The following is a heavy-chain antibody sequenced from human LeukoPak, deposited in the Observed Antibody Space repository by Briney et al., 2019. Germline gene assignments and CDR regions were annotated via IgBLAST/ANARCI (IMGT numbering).Heavy chain of an antibody. Sequence: ASVKVSCKASGYTFTGYYMHWVRQAPGQGPEWMGWINPNSGGTNYAQKFQGRVTMTRDTSISTAYVELSRLRSDDTAVYYCARTQKPQYYYDSSGYYPNFDYWGQGTLVTVSS. CDR3: ARTQKPQYYYDSSGYYPNFDY. CDR2: INPNSGGT. V-gene: IGHV1-2*02. CDR1: GYTFTGYY. D-gene: IGHD3-22*01. J-gene: IGHJ4*02.